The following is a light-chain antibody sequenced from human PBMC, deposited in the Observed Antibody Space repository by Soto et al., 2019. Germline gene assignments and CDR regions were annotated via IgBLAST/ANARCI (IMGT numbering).Light chain of an antibody. CDR2: GAS. J-gene: IGKJ4*02. CDR1: QSVSSY. CDR3: QHRSNWPLT. Sequence: EIVLTQSPATMSLSPGERATLSCRTSQSVSSYLAWYQQKPGQAPRLLIYGASNRATGIPARFSGSGSGTDFTRTISSLEPEDFEVYYCQHRSNWPLTFGGGTKGEIK. V-gene: IGKV3-11*01.